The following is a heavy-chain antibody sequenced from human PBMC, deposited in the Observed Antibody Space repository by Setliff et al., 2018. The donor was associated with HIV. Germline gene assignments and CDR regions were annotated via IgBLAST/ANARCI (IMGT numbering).Heavy chain of an antibody. CDR1: GFSFSTHD. D-gene: IGHD3-9*01. CDR2: ITSDSSVK. CDR3: VREGWTLLRYVDWLLSYMDV. V-gene: IGHV3-48*04. J-gene: IGHJ6*03. Sequence: PGGSLRLSCTASGFSFSTHDMNWVRQAPGKGLEWISYITSDSSVKYYADSVKGRFTISRDNAGRPLYLQMNSLKVEDTAVYYCVREGWTLLRYVDWLLSYMDVWGKGTTVTVSS.